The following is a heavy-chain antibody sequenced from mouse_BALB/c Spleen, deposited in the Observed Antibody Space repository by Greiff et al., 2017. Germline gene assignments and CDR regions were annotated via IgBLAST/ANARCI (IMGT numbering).Heavy chain of an antibody. CDR3: ARGPGFAY. CDR1: GFTFSSYA. V-gene: IGHV5-6-5*01. CDR2: ISSGGST. Sequence: EVKLMESGGGLVKPGGSLKLSCAASGFTFSSYAMSWVRQTPEKRLEWVASISSGGSTYYPDSVKGRFTISRDNARNILYLQMSSLRSEDTAMYYCARGPGFAYWGQGTLVTVSA. J-gene: IGHJ3*01.